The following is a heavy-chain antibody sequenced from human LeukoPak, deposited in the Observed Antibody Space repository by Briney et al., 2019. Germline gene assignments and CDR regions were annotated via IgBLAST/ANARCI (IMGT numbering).Heavy chain of an antibody. V-gene: IGHV3-21*01. J-gene: IGHJ1*01. CDR2: ISGRSSHI. CDR1: GFSFSDYD. Sequence: GGSLRLSCSASGFSFSDYDMNWVRQAPGKGLEWVSAISGRSSHIYYGESVKGRFTISRDNAKNSLYLQMDSLGVEDTAVYYCGRAFPPLRTSSAGDLGGQGTLVIVSS. CDR3: GRAFPPLRTSSAGDL. D-gene: IGHD3-16*01.